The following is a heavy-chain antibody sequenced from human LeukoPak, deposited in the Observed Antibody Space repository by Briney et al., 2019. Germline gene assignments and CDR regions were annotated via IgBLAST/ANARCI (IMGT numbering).Heavy chain of an antibody. CDR2: INPSGGST. CDR3: AREMGITGTTSGYDY. V-gene: IGHV1-46*01. CDR1: GYTFTSYY. Sequence: ASVKVSCTASGYTFTSYYMHWVRQAPGQGLEWMGIINPSGGSTSYAQKFQGRVTMTRDTSTSTVYMELSSLRSEDTAVYYCAREMGITGTTSGYDYWGQGTLVTVSS. J-gene: IGHJ4*02. D-gene: IGHD1-7*01.